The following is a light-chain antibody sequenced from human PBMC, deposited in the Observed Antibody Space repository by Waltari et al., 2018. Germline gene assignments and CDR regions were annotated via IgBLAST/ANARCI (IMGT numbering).Light chain of an antibody. V-gene: IGLV4-69*01. CDR3: QTGGHGTWV. CDR1: SGLTSKV. Sequence: QLVLTQSLSASASLGASVRLTCTLSSGLTSKVIAWSLQQPEKGPRYVMQVNSDASHTKGAAIPFRFSDSSYGAERSLTISRLQSEAEDDYYCQTGGHGTWVFGGGTKLTVL. J-gene: IGLJ3*02. CDR2: VNSDASH.